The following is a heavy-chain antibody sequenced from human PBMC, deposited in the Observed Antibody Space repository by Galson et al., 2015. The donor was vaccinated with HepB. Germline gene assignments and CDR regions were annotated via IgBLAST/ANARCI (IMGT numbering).Heavy chain of an antibody. CDR2: INPSGGST. CDR3: ARDSPVTGHYYYYGMDV. D-gene: IGHD2-21*02. CDR1: GYTFTSYY. V-gene: IGHV1-46*04. J-gene: IGHJ6*02. Sequence: SVKVSCKASGYTFTSYYMHWVRQAPGQGLEWMGIINPSGGSTSYAQKLQGRVTMTRDTSTSTVYMELSSLRSEDTAVYYCARDSPVTGHYYYYGMDVWGQGTTVTVSS.